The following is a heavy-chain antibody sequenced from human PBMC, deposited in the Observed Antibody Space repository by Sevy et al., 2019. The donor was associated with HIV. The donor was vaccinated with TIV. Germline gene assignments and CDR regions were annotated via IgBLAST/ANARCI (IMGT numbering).Heavy chain of an antibody. CDR1: GGSVSSGSYY. V-gene: IGHV4-61*01. Sequence: SETLSLTCTVSGGSVSSGSYYWSWIRQPPGKGLEWIGYIYYSGSTNYNPSLKSPVTISVDTSKNQFSLKLSTVTAAATAMYYCARVPDSYCSGGSCYPREDAFDIWGQGTMVTVSS. CDR3: ARVPDSYCSGGSCYPREDAFDI. D-gene: IGHD2-15*01. J-gene: IGHJ3*02. CDR2: IYYSGST.